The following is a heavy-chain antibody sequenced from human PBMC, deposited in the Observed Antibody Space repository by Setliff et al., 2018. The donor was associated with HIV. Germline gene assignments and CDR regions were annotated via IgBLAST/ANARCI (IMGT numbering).Heavy chain of an antibody. Sequence: GGSLRLSCAASGFTFGSHGMHWVRQAPGKGLEWVAFIRYEVSNKYYADSVKGRFTISRDNSKNTLYLQMNILRAEDTAVYYCARIRGYSHGFYFDYWGQGTLVTVSS. CDR3: ARIRGYSHGFYFDY. V-gene: IGHV3-30*02. CDR1: GFTFGSHG. D-gene: IGHD5-18*01. CDR2: IRYEVSNK. J-gene: IGHJ4*02.